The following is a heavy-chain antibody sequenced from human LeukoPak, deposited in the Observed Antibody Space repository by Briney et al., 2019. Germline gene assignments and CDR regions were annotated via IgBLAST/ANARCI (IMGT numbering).Heavy chain of an antibody. V-gene: IGHV3-23*01. CDR1: GFTFSSYA. CDR2: ISGSGGST. Sequence: GGSLRLSCAASGFTFSSYAMSWVRQAPGKGLEWDSAISGSGGSTYYADSVKGRFTISRDNSKNTLYLQMNSLRAEDTAVYYCAKESGDGYNFDYFDYWGQGTLVTVSS. D-gene: IGHD5-24*01. J-gene: IGHJ4*02. CDR3: AKESGDGYNFDYFDY.